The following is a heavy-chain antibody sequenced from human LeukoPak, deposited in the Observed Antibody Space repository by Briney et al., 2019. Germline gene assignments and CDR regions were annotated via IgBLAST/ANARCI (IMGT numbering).Heavy chain of an antibody. Sequence: GGSLRLSCAASGFTFSSYGMHWVRQAPGKGLEWVAFIRYDGSNKYYADSVKGRFTISRDNSKNTLYLQMNSLRAEDTAVYYCAKVLYGSGSYLPLDYWGQGTLVTVSS. CDR1: GFTFSSYG. D-gene: IGHD3-10*01. CDR3: AKVLYGSGSYLPLDY. CDR2: IRYDGSNK. V-gene: IGHV3-30*02. J-gene: IGHJ4*02.